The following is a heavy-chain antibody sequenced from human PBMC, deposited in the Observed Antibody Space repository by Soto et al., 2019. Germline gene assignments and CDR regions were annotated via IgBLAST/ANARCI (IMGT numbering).Heavy chain of an antibody. CDR1: GDSVSSNSAA. CDR3: ARDSSREPLFWFDP. V-gene: IGHV6-1*01. J-gene: IGHJ5*02. CDR2: TYYGSKWYN. D-gene: IGHD1-1*01. Sequence: PSQTLSLTCAISGDSVSSNSAAWNWIRQSPSRGLEWLGRTYYGSKWYNDYAVSVRSRITINPDTSKNKLSLTLRSVTAADTAVYYCARDSSREPLFWFDPWGQGTLVTVSS.